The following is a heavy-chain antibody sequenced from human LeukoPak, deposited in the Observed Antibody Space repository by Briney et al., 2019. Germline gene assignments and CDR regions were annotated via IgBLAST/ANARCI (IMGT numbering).Heavy chain of an antibody. CDR3: SKDLPVHDI. D-gene: IGHD3-10*01. J-gene: IGHJ3*02. Sequence: GGSLTLSCAASGCTFSSYAMSWVRQAPAKGLERVWAISGCGGGTYYADSVQGRLIISRDNSKNKLYLQMNSLSADDAAVCYCSKDLPVHDIWGQGTMVTVSS. CDR1: GCTFSSYA. V-gene: IGHV3-23*01. CDR2: ISGCGGGT.